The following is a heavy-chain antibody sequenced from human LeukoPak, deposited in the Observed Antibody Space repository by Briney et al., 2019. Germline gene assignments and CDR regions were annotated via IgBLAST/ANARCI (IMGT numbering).Heavy chain of an antibody. Sequence: ASVKVSCKASGYTFTSFDINWVRQATGQGLEWMGWMNPNGGNTGSAQKFQGRVTMTRNTSISTAYMELSSLRSEDTAVYYCARKYSSGWKLSVFQHWGQGTLVTVSS. CDR3: ARKYSSGWKLSVFQH. CDR1: GYTFTSFD. V-gene: IGHV1-8*01. D-gene: IGHD6-19*01. J-gene: IGHJ1*01. CDR2: MNPNGGNT.